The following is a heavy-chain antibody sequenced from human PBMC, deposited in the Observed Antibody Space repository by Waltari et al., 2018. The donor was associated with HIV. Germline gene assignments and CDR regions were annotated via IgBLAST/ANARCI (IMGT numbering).Heavy chain of an antibody. CDR3: ARDVADYYDSSGYYPFDY. CDR1: GYSLSSGYY. D-gene: IGHD3-22*01. CDR2: IYHSGST. J-gene: IGHJ4*02. V-gene: IGHV4-38-2*02. Sequence: QVQLQESGPGLVKPSETLSLTCTVSGYSLSSGYYWGWLRQPPGKGLEWIGSIYHSGSTYYNPSLKSRVTISVDTSKNQFSLKLSSVTAADTAVYYCARDVADYYDSSGYYPFDYWGQGTLVTVSS.